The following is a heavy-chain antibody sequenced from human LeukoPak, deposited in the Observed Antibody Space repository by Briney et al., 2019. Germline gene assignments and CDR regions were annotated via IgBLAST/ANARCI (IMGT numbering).Heavy chain of an antibody. J-gene: IGHJ4*02. V-gene: IGHV1-18*01. D-gene: IGHD6-13*01. CDR1: GYTFTSYG. CDR3: ARPRTSSSWYLYYFDY. CDR2: ISAYNGNT. Sequence: ASVKVSCKASGYTFTSYGISWVRQAPGQGLEWMGWISAYNGNTNYAQKLQGRVTMTTDTSTSTAYMELRSPRSDDTAVYYCARPRTSSSWYLYYFDYWGQGTLVTVSS.